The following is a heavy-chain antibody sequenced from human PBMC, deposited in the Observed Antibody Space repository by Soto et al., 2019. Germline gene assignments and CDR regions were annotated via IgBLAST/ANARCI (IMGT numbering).Heavy chain of an antibody. J-gene: IGHJ6*02. CDR3: AREPGYCSGGSCSYYYYYYGMDV. D-gene: IGHD2-15*01. CDR1: GGTFSSYA. Sequence: QVQLVQSGAGVKKPGSSVKVSCKASGGTFSSYAISWVRQAPGQGLEWMGGIIPIFGTANYAQKFQGRVTITADESTSIAYMELSSLRSEDTAVYYCAREPGYCSGGSCSYYYYYYGMDVWGQGTTVTVSS. CDR2: IIPIFGTA. V-gene: IGHV1-69*01.